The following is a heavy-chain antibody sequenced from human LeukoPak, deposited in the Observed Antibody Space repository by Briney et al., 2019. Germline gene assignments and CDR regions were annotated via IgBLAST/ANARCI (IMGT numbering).Heavy chain of an antibody. CDR1: GGSIGSGRYY. J-gene: IGHJ4*02. V-gene: IGHV4-39*01. CDR2: IYNSWST. CDR3: ARNITSLIPAGYFDY. Sequence: PSETLSLTCTVSGGSIGSGRYYWAWLRQPPGKGLEWIVSIYNSWSTSYNPSLKSRVAMSVDTSKNQFSLRLSSVTAADTAVYYCARNITSLIPAGYFDYWGQGTLVAVSS. D-gene: IGHD2-2*01.